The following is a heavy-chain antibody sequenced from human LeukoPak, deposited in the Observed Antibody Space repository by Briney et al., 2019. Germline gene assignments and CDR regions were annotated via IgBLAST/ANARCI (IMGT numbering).Heavy chain of an antibody. CDR2: IYSGGST. J-gene: IGHJ6*02. Sequence: GGSLRLSCAASGFTVSSNYVSWVRQAPGKGLEWVSVIYSGGSTYYADSVKGRFTISRHNSKNTLYLQMNSLRAEDTAVYYCAREKLERRWIDYYYYYGMDVWGQGTTVTVSS. V-gene: IGHV3-53*04. CDR1: GFTVSSNY. D-gene: IGHD1-1*01. CDR3: AREKLERRWIDYYYYYGMDV.